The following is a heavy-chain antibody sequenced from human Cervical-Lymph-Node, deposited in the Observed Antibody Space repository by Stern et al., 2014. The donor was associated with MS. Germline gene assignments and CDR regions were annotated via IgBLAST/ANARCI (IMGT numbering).Heavy chain of an antibody. CDR2: ITNVGST. CDR3: ARDTSSPERSDW. V-gene: IGHV3-53*01. D-gene: IGHD1-1*01. CDR1: GFTVSRAY. Sequence: EVQLVESGGGVIQPGGSLGLSCTASGFTVSRAYMTWVRQAPGKGLEWVSLITNVGSTFYTDSVKGRFTISRDDSKNTVYLHMTSLRAEDTAMYYCARDTSSPERSDWWGQGTLVTVSS. J-gene: IGHJ4*02.